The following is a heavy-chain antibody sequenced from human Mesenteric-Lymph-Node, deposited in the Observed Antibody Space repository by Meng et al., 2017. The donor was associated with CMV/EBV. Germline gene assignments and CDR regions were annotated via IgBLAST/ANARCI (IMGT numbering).Heavy chain of an antibody. V-gene: IGHV4-61*01. CDR2: IYYSGST. Sequence: SETLSLTCTVSGASVSSGSSHWSWIRQPPGKGLEWIGYIYYSGSTNYNPSLKSRVTISVDTSKNQFSLKLSSVTAADTAVYYCARGLVVRAAAGQGGYWGQGTLVTVSS. J-gene: IGHJ4*02. D-gene: IGHD6-13*01. CDR3: ARGLVVRAAAGQGGY. CDR1: GASVSSGSSH.